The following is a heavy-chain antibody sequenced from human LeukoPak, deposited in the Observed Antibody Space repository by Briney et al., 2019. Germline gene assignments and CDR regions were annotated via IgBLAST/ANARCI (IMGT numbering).Heavy chain of an antibody. V-gene: IGHV4-30-4*01. CDR3: ARTRITMIVVVPFDY. D-gene: IGHD3-22*01. Sequence: SETLSLTCTVSGGSISSGDYYWSWIRQPPGKGLEWIGYIYYSGSTYYNPSLKSRVTISVDTSKNQFSLKLSSVTAADTAVYYCARTRITMIVVVPFDYWGQGTLVTVSS. J-gene: IGHJ4*02. CDR2: IYYSGST. CDR1: GGSISSGDYY.